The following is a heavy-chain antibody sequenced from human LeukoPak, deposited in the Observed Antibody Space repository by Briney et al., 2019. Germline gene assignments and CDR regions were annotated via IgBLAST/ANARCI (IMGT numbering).Heavy chain of an antibody. Sequence: GGSLRLSCVVAGFTFSSYWMNWVREARGKGRGWVSSISGTGGNTDYADAVKGRFTISRDNSKNTLYLQMHSLRAEDTAVYYCARDGYNWIPNDYWGQGTLVTVSS. CDR3: ARDGYNWIPNDY. J-gene: IGHJ4*02. V-gene: IGHV3-23*01. CDR2: ISGTGGNT. CDR1: GFTFSSYW. D-gene: IGHD5-24*01.